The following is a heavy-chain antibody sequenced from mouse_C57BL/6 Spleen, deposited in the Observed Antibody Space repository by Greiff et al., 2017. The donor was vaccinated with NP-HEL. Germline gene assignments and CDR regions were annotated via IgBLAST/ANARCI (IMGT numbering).Heavy chain of an antibody. CDR2: IRNKANGYTT. D-gene: IGHD2-4*01. J-gene: IGHJ2*01. V-gene: IGHV7-3*01. Sequence: EVQLVESGGGLVQPGGSLSLSCAASGFTFTDYYMSWVRQPPGKALEWLGFIRNKANGYTTEYSASVKGRFTISRDNSQSILYLQMNALRAEDSATYYCARYYDYDGYFDYWGQGTTLTVSS. CDR3: ARYYDYDGYFDY. CDR1: GFTFTDYY.